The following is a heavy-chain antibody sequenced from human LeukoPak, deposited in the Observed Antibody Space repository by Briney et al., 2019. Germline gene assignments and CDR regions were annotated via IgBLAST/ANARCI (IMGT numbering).Heavy chain of an antibody. CDR1: GGTFSSYA. Sequence: SVKVSCKASGGTFSSYAISWVRQAPGQGLEWMGGIIPIFGTANYAQKFQGRVTITTDESTSTAYMELSSLRSEDTAVYYCARGSYGSGSYYTLQYNWFDPWGQGTLVTVSS. CDR2: IIPIFGTA. V-gene: IGHV1-69*05. J-gene: IGHJ5*02. CDR3: ARGSYGSGSYYTLQYNWFDP. D-gene: IGHD3-10*01.